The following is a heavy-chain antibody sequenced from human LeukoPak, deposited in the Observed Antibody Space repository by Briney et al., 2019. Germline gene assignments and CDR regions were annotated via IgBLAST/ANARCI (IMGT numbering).Heavy chain of an antibody. V-gene: IGHV4-39*07. CDR3: ARTRGSYMTG. CDR1: GGSISSSSYY. J-gene: IGHJ4*02. Sequence: SETLSLTCTVSGGSISSSSYYWGWIRQPPGKGLEWIGSIYYSGSTYYNPSLKSRVTISVDTSKNQFSLKLSSVTAADTAVYYCARTRGSYMTGWGQGTLVTVSS. CDR2: IYYSGST. D-gene: IGHD1-26*01.